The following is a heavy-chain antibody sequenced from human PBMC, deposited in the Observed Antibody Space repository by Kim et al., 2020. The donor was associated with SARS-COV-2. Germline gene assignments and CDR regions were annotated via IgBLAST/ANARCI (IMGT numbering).Heavy chain of an antibody. CDR2: IIPIFGTA. Sequence: SVKVSCKASGGTFSSYAISWVRQAPGQGLEWMGGIIPIFGTANYAQKFQGRVTITADESTSTAYMELSSLRSEDTAVYYCARLVRGVIISSPYYGMDVWGQGTTVTVSS. V-gene: IGHV1-69*13. J-gene: IGHJ6*02. D-gene: IGHD3-10*01. CDR1: GGTFSSYA. CDR3: ARLVRGVIISSPYYGMDV.